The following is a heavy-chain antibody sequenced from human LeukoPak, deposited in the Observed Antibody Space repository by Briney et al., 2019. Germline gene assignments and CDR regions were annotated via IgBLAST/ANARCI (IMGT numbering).Heavy chain of an antibody. V-gene: IGHV4-31*03. CDR1: GGSISSSSYY. CDR3: ARERTYGDSIFDY. CDR2: IYNSGST. Sequence: SETLSLTCTVSGGSISSSSYYWGWIRQPPGKGLEWIGYIYNSGSTYYNPSLKSRVTISVDTSKNQFSLKLSSVTAADTAVYYCARERTYGDSIFDYWGQGTLVTVSS. D-gene: IGHD4-17*01. J-gene: IGHJ4*02.